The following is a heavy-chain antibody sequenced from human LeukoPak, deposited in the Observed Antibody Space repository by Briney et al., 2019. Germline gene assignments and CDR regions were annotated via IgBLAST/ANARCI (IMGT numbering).Heavy chain of an antibody. CDR1: GFTFDDYG. J-gene: IGHJ4*02. Sequence: PGGSLRLSCAASGFTFDDYGMSWVRQAPGKGLEWVSGINWNGGSTGYADSVKGRFTISRDNAKNSLYLQMNSLRAEDTALYYCARRGYYDSSGHSLADYWGQGTLVTVSS. CDR3: ARRGYYDSSGHSLADY. V-gene: IGHV3-20*04. CDR2: INWNGGST. D-gene: IGHD3-22*01.